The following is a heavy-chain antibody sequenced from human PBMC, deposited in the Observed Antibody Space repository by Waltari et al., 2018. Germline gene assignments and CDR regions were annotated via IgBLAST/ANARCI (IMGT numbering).Heavy chain of an antibody. V-gene: IGHV1-2*06. D-gene: IGHD3-22*01. J-gene: IGHJ4*02. Sequence: LVQSGAEVKKPGASVTVSCKASGYTFTGYAILWVRQAPGQGLEWMGRSNPKNGDTHYAQKFQGRVAMTTDTSTNTAFMELHSLRSDDTAVYYCLRDSSGSHFDYWGQGTLVTVSS. CDR3: LRDSSGSHFDY. CDR2: SNPKNGDT. CDR1: GYTFTGYA.